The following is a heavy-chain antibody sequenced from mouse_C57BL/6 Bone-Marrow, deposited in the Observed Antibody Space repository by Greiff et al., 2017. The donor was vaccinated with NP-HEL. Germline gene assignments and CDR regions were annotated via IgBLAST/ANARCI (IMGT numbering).Heavy chain of an antibody. Sequence: EVKLQESGAELVRPGASVKLSCTASGFNIKDDYMHWVKQRPEQGLEWIGWIDPENGDTEYASKFQGKATITADTSSNPAYLQLSSLTSEDTAVYYCTSTAYAMDYWGQGTSVTVSS. CDR2: IDPENGDT. J-gene: IGHJ4*01. CDR3: TSTAYAMDY. D-gene: IGHD1-2*01. CDR1: GFNIKDDY. V-gene: IGHV14-4*01.